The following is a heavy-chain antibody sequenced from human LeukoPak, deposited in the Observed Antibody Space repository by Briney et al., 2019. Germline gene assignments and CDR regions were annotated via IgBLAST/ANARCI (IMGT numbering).Heavy chain of an antibody. Sequence: GGSLRLSCTASGFTFSTYAMHWVRQAPGKALEWVAVISYDGSNKYYADSVKGRFTISRDNSKNTLYLQLNSLRAEDTAVYYCATTGGSWYDGSFDYWGQGTLVTVSS. CDR1: GFTFSTYA. V-gene: IGHV3-30-3*01. CDR3: ATTGGSWYDGSFDY. J-gene: IGHJ4*02. CDR2: ISYDGSNK. D-gene: IGHD6-13*01.